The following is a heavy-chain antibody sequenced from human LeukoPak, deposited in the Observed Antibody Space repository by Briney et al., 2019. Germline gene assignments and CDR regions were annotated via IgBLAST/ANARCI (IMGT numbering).Heavy chain of an antibody. CDR1: GYTFTSYG. CDR2: ISAYNGNT. V-gene: IGHV1-18*01. CDR3: ARDGYYYGSGSYPIGYNWFDP. D-gene: IGHD3-10*01. J-gene: IGHJ5*02. Sequence: ASVKVSCKASGYTFTSYGISWVRQAPGQGLEWMGWISAYNGNTNYAQKLQGRVTMTTDTSTSTVYMELRSLRSDDTAVYYCARDGYYYGSGSYPIGYNWFDPWGQGTLVTVSS.